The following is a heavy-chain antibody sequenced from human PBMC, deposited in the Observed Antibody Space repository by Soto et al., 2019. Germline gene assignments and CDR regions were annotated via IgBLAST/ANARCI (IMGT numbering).Heavy chain of an antibody. D-gene: IGHD3-10*01. Sequence: SETLSLTCSVSGDSISSSGFYWSWIRQHPGRALEWIGYIHYTGSTSYNPSLKSRLAISLDASKNQFSLSLSSVTSADTAVYYCARDHRSLGDYYGIDVWGQGTTVTVSS. J-gene: IGHJ6*02. CDR3: ARDHRSLGDYYGIDV. CDR1: GDSISSSGFY. CDR2: IHYTGST. V-gene: IGHV4-31*03.